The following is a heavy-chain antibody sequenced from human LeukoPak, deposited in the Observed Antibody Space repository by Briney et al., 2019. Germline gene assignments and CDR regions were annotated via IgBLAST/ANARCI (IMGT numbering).Heavy chain of an antibody. CDR2: IYHSGST. J-gene: IGHJ4*02. Sequence: SETLSLTCTVSGYSISSGYYWGRIRQPPGKGLEWIGSIYHSGSTYYNPSLKSRVTISVDTSKNQFSLKLSSVTAADTAVYYCARGQTFDYWGQGTLVTVSS. CDR3: ARGQTFDY. V-gene: IGHV4-38-2*02. CDR1: GYSISSGYY.